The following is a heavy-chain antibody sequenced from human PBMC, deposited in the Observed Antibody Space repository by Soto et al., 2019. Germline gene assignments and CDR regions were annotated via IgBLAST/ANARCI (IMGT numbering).Heavy chain of an antibody. Sequence: QVQLVESGGGVVQPGRSLRLSCAASGFTFSSYAMHWVRQAPGKGLEWVAVISYDGSNKYYADSVKGRFTISRDNSKNTLYLQMSSLSAEDTAVYYCARDGGYGSGLADFYDYYGIEVWGQGTTVTVSS. J-gene: IGHJ6*02. CDR3: ARDGGYGSGLADFYDYYGIEV. CDR2: ISYDGSNK. CDR1: GFTFSSYA. V-gene: IGHV3-30-3*01. D-gene: IGHD3-10*01.